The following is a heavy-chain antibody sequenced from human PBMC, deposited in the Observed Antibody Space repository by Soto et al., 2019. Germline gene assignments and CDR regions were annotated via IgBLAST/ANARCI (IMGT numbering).Heavy chain of an antibody. CDR1: GGSFSGYY. CDR3: ARYIIPLAGRNWFDP. V-gene: IGHV4-34*01. Sequence: AGTLSLTCAVYGGSFSGYYWSWIRQPPGKGLEWIGEINHSGSTNYNPSLKSRVTISVDTSKNQFSLKLSSVAAADTAVYYCARYIIPLAGRNWFDPWGQGTLVTNSS. CDR2: INHSGST. D-gene: IGHD1-26*01. J-gene: IGHJ5*02.